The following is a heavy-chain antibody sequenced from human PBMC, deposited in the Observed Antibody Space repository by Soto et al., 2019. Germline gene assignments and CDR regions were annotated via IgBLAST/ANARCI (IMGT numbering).Heavy chain of an antibody. CDR1: GFTFSSYA. Sequence: GGSLRLSCAASGFTFSSYAMHWVRQAPGKGLEWVAVISYDGSNKYYADSVKGRFTISRDNSKNTLYLQMNSLRAEDTAMYYCARDHLTDDSSGYLGLDYWGQGTLVTVSS. CDR3: ARDHLTDDSSGYLGLDY. V-gene: IGHV3-30-3*01. D-gene: IGHD3-22*01. CDR2: ISYDGSNK. J-gene: IGHJ4*02.